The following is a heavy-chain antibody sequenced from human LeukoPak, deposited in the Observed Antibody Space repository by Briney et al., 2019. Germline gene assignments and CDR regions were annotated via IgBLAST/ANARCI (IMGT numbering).Heavy chain of an antibody. CDR1: GYSISSGYY. V-gene: IGHV4-38-2*02. Sequence: SETLSLTCTVSGYSISSGYYWGWIRQPLGKGLEWIGGIYHSGSTYYNPSLKSRVTISVDTSKNQFSLKLSSVTAADTAVYYCATTFGAYLFDYWGQGTPVTVSS. J-gene: IGHJ4*02. D-gene: IGHD3-3*01. CDR2: IYHSGST. CDR3: ATTFGAYLFDY.